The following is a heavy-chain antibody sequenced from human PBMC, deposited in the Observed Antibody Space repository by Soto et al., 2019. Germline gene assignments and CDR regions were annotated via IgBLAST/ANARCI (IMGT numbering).Heavy chain of an antibody. V-gene: IGHV1-46*04. D-gene: IGHD5-12*01. CDR2: IHPIVGRT. CDR1: GYTFTNYY. Sequence: QVQLVQSGAEVKKPGASVKVSCRASGYTFTNYYMHWVRQAPGQGLEWMGIIHPIVGRTSKAKKLKGRGTLTRDTSTTTVYMELTSLRSDATAVYYCLREWLLLNDRPDQYYGFDVWGQGTTVIVSS. J-gene: IGHJ6*02. CDR3: LREWLLLNDRPDQYYGFDV.